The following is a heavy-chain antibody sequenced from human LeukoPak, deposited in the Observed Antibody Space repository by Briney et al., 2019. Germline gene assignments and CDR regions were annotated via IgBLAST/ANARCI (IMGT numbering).Heavy chain of an antibody. CDR1: GFTFSSYA. D-gene: IGHD2-8*01. CDR2: IKSKTDGGTT. Sequence: GGSLRLSCAASGFTFSSYAMSWVRQAPGKGLEWVGRIKSKTDGGTTDYAAPVKGRFTISRDDSKNTVYLQMNSLKTEDTAVYYCTTYPMVYAMNYWGQGTLVTVSS. V-gene: IGHV3-15*01. CDR3: TTYPMVYAMNY. J-gene: IGHJ4*02.